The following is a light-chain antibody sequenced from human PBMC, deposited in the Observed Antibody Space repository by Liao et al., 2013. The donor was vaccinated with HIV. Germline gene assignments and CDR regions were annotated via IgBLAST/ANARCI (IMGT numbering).Light chain of an antibody. CDR2: YNS. J-gene: IGLJ2*01. V-gene: IGLV3-21*04. Sequence: SYELTQPPSVSVAPGKTARITCGGNNIGSKSVQWYQQRPGQAPVVVIYYNSDRPSGIPERFSGSNSGNTATLTISRVEAGDEADYYCQVWDSSSDHPVFGGGTKLTVL. CDR3: QVWDSSSDHPV. CDR1: NIGSKS.